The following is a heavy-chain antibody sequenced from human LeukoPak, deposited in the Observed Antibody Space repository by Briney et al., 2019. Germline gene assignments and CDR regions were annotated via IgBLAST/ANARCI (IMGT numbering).Heavy chain of an antibody. CDR3: AILRRWLQVVFDY. Sequence: GGSLRLSCAGSGFTFSSYAMSWVRQPPGKGLEWVSAISGNGGSTYYADSVKGRFTISRDSSKNTMYLQMNSLRAEDTAVYYCAILRRWLQVVFDYWGQGALVTVSS. CDR2: ISGNGGST. CDR1: GFTFSSYA. V-gene: IGHV3-23*01. D-gene: IGHD5-24*01. J-gene: IGHJ4*02.